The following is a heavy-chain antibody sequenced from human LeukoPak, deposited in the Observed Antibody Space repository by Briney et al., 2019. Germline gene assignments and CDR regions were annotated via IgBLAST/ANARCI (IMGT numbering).Heavy chain of an antibody. CDR1: GSSISSGGYY. D-gene: IGHD6-6*01. J-gene: IGHJ4*02. V-gene: IGHV4-31*03. CDR2: IYYSGST. Sequence: SETLSLTCTVSGSSISSGGYYWSWIRQHPGKGLEWIGYIYYSGSTYYNPSLKSRVTISVDTSKNQFSLKLSSVTAADTAVYYCARESRSHSSSSLPDYWGQGTLVTVSS. CDR3: ARESRSHSSSSLPDY.